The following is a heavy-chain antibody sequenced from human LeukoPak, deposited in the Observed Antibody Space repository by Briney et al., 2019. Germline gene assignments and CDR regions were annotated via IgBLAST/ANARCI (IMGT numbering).Heavy chain of an antibody. CDR1: GFTFSSYA. CDR3: AKDHESDGYPCLDH. CDR2: ISGSGP. V-gene: IGHV3-23*01. J-gene: IGHJ4*02. Sequence: GGSLRLSCAASGFTFSSYAMSWVRQAPGKGLEWVSAISGSGPYYADAVRGRFTISRDNSRNTLSLQMDSLRAEDTAVYYCAKDHESDGYPCLDHWGLGTLVTVSS. D-gene: IGHD3-22*01.